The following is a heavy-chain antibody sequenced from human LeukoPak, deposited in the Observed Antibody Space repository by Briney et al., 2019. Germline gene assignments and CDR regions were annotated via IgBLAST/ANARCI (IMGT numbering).Heavy chain of an antibody. Sequence: PGGSLRLSCAASEFTFSTYAMHWVRQAPGKGLEWVAVISYDGSTTYYADSVKGRFTISRDNSKSTLYLQMNSLRGEDTAVYYCARSGSPGAFDIWGQGTMVTVSS. D-gene: IGHD1-26*01. CDR2: ISYDGSTT. J-gene: IGHJ3*02. V-gene: IGHV3-30*04. CDR3: ARSGSPGAFDI. CDR1: EFTFSTYA.